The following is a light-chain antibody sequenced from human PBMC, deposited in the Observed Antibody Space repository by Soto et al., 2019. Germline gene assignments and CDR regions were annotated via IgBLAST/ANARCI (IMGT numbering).Light chain of an antibody. CDR2: DVS. Sequence: DVQMTQSPSTLSASVGDRATITCRASQSISTWLAWYHQKPGRAPRLLIYDVSNLESGVPSRFSGSGSGTEFTLTITSLQPEDFAIYYCQQYDNSRTFGQGTKVDFK. J-gene: IGKJ1*01. CDR1: QSISTW. V-gene: IGKV1-5*01. CDR3: QQYDNSRT.